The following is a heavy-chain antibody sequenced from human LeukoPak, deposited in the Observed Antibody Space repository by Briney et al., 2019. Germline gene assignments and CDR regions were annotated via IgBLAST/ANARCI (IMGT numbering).Heavy chain of an antibody. CDR1: GFTFSSYA. D-gene: IGHD1-26*01. Sequence: GGSLRLSCAASGFTFSSYAMSWVRQAPGKGLEWVSGISGSGGSTYYADSVKGRFTISRDNSKKTLYLQMNSLRAEDTAVCYCAKDSKIVGPTFRSYHYMDVWGKGTTVTVSS. J-gene: IGHJ6*03. CDR2: ISGSGGST. V-gene: IGHV3-23*01. CDR3: AKDSKIVGPTFRSYHYMDV.